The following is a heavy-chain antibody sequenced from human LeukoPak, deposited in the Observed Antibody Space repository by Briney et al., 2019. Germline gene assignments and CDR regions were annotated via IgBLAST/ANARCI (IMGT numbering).Heavy chain of an antibody. J-gene: IGHJ4*02. D-gene: IGHD2-2*01. V-gene: IGHV4-34*01. CDR2: INHSGST. CDR3: ARGAPQDIVVVPAAPSFDY. CDR1: GGSFSGYY. Sequence: SETLSLTCVVYGGSFSGYYWSWIRQPPGKGLEWIGEINHSGSTNYNPSLKSRVTISVDTSKNQFSLKLSSVTAADTAVYYCARGAPQDIVVVPAAPSFDYWGQGTLVTVSS.